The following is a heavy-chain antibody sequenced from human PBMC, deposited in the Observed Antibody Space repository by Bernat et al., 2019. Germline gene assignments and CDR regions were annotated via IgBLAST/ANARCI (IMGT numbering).Heavy chain of an antibody. V-gene: IGHV3-30*03. CDR3: ARDDIVVVPAATDPAEYFQH. D-gene: IGHD2-2*01. Sequence: QVQLVESGGGVVQPGRSLRLSCAASGFTFSSYAIHWLRQPPDKGLEWVAVISHDGSNKYYADSVKGRLTISRDNSKNTLYLQMNSLRAEDTAVYYCARDDIVVVPAATDPAEYFQHWGQGTLVTVSS. J-gene: IGHJ1*01. CDR2: ISHDGSNK. CDR1: GFTFSSYA.